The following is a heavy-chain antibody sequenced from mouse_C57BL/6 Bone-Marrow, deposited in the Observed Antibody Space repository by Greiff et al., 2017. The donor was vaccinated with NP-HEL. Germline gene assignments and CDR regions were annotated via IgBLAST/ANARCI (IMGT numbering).Heavy chain of an antibody. J-gene: IGHJ3*01. CDR3: ATYVNY. Sequence: QVQLQQPGAELVKPGASVKMSCTASGYTFTSYWITWVKQRPGQGLEWIGDIYPGSGSTNYNEKFKTKATLTVDTSSRTAYMLLSILTSEDSAVYYCATYVNYWGQGTLVTVSA. V-gene: IGHV1-55*01. CDR2: IYPGSGST. CDR1: GYTFTSYW.